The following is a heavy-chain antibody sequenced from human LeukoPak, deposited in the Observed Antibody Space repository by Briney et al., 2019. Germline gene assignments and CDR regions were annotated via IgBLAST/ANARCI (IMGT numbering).Heavy chain of an antibody. CDR2: IWPDGSNK. CDR1: GFTFSSYG. D-gene: IGHD5-24*01. CDR3: ANLVEMATI. V-gene: IGHV3-30*02. J-gene: IGHJ4*02. Sequence: AGGSLRLSCAASGFTFSSYGLHWVRQAPGKGLEWVAVIWPDGSNKYYAGSVKGRFTISRDDSKNTLYLQMNSLRAEDTAVYYCANLVEMATIWGQGTLVTVSS.